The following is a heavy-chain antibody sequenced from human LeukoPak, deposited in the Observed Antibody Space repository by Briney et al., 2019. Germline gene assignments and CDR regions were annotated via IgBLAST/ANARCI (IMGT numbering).Heavy chain of an antibody. CDR1: GFTFSSYA. CDR2: ISGSGGST. D-gene: IGHD3-3*01. CDR3: AKALTIFAFDY. Sequence: GGSLRFSCAASGFTFSSYAMSWVRQAPGNGLEWVSTISGSGGSTYYADSVKGRFTISRDNSKNTLYLQMNSLRAEDTAVYYCAKALTIFAFDYWGQGTLVTVSS. J-gene: IGHJ4*02. V-gene: IGHV3-23*01.